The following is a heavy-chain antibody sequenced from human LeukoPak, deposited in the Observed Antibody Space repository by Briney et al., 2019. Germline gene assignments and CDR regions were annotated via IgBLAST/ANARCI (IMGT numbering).Heavy chain of an antibody. V-gene: IGHV1-3*01. J-gene: IGHJ4*02. D-gene: IGHD1-7*01. Sequence: ASVKVSCKASGYTFTSYAMHWVRQAPGQRLEWMGWINAGNGNTKYSQKFQGRVTMTTDTSTSTAYMELRSLRSDDTAVYYCARSPPITGTTFLPQYWGQGTLVTVSS. CDR3: ARSPPITGTTFLPQY. CDR1: GYTFTSYA. CDR2: INAGNGNT.